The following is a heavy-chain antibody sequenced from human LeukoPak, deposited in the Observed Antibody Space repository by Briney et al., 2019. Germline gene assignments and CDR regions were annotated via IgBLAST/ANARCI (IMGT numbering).Heavy chain of an antibody. Sequence: PSETLSLTCTVSGGSISSSSYYWGWIRQPPGKGLEWIGSIYYSGSTYYNPSLKSRFTISVDTSKNQFSLKLSSVTAADTAVYYCARRQSLWLRLGELSFLDYWGQGTLVTVSS. D-gene: IGHD3-16*02. V-gene: IGHV4-39*01. J-gene: IGHJ4*02. CDR2: IYYSGST. CDR1: GGSISSSSYY. CDR3: ARRQSLWLRLGELSFLDY.